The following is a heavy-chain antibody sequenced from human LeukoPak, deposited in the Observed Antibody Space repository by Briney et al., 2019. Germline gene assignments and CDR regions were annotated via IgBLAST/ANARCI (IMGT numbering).Heavy chain of an antibody. Sequence: SETLSLTCTVSGGSISSSSYYWGWIRQPPGKGLEWIGSIYYSGSTYYNPSLKSRVTISVDTSKNQFSLKLSSVTAADTAVYYCARVRGSGPDYYYYYMDVWGKGTTVTISS. V-gene: IGHV4-39*07. CDR2: IYYSGST. CDR1: GGSISSSSYY. D-gene: IGHD3-10*01. J-gene: IGHJ6*03. CDR3: ARVRGSGPDYYYYYMDV.